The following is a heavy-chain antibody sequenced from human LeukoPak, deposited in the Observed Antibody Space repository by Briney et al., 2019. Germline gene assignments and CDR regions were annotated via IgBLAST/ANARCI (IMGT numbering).Heavy chain of an antibody. CDR1: GGSISSGSYY. D-gene: IGHD3-3*01. J-gene: IGHJ4*02. V-gene: IGHV4-61*02. CDR3: ARSRAYSYYDFWSGSPTLDY. Sequence: SETLSLTCTVSGGSISSGSYYWSWIRQPAGKGLEWIGRIYTSGSTNYNPSLKSRVTISVDTSKNQFSLKLSSLTAADTAVYYCARSRAYSYYDFWSGSPTLDYWGQGTLVTVSS. CDR2: IYTSGST.